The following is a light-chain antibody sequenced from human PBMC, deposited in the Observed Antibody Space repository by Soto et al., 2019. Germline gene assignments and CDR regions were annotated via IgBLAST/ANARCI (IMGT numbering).Light chain of an antibody. V-gene: IGLV2-23*02. CDR1: SSAVGTYEL. J-gene: IGLJ1*01. Sequence: QSVLTQPASASGSPGQSITISCTGTSSAVGTYELVSWYQHHPGKVPKLIIYEVTKRPSGVSNRFSGSKSGNTASLTVSGLQAEDEADYYCCSSAPGRTIVFGTGTKVTVL. CDR3: CSSAPGRTIV. CDR2: EVT.